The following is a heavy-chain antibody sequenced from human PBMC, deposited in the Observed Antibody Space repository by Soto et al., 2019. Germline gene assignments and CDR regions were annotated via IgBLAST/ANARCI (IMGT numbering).Heavy chain of an antibody. V-gene: IGHV3-23*01. CDR1: GFTFSSYA. CDR3: AKDFEGYRYGYLFY. Sequence: PGGSLRLSCAASGFTFSSYAMSWVRQAPGKGLEWVSAISGSGGSTYYADSVKGRFTISRDNSKNTLYLQMNSLRAEDTAVYYCAKDFEGYRYGYLFYGGQGILVTLSS. J-gene: IGHJ4*02. D-gene: IGHD5-18*01. CDR2: ISGSGGST.